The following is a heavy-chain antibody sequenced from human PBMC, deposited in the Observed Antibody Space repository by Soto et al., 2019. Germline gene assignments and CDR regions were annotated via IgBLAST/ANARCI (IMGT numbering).Heavy chain of an antibody. D-gene: IGHD3-16*01. CDR2: INPSGGST. CDR3: ARLGGATGYGMDV. Sequence: ASVKVSCMASGYTFTSHYMHWVRQAPGQGLEWLGIINPSGGSTSYAQKFQGRVTMTRDTSTSTVYMELSSLRSEDTAVYYCARLGGATGYGMDVWGQGTTVTVSS. CDR1: GYTFTSHY. V-gene: IGHV1-46*01. J-gene: IGHJ6*02.